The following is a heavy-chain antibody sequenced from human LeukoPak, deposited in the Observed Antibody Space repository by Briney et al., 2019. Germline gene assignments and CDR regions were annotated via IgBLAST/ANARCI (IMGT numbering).Heavy chain of an antibody. CDR2: ISSSSIYI. D-gene: IGHD3-16*01. J-gene: IGHJ4*02. CDR1: GFTLSAHG. Sequence: GGSLRLSCAASGFTLSAHGMNWVRQAPGKGLEWVSSISSSSIYIYYANSVKGRFTISRDNAKNSLYLQMNSLRAEDTAVHYCARDSDVPFDYWGQGTLVTVSS. V-gene: IGHV3-21*01. CDR3: ARDSDVPFDY.